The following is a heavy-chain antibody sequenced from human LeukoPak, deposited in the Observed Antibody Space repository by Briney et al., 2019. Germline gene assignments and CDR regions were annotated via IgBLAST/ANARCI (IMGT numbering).Heavy chain of an antibody. V-gene: IGHV4-59*01. CDR2: VYYSGST. D-gene: IGHD1-26*01. CDR1: GVPINNYY. CDR3: AREWRGAFFDY. Sequence: NASETLSLTCNVSGVPINNYYWGWLRQSPGKGLEWIASVYYSGSTDYNPPLKSRVTISLDKSKNHFSLSLTSVTAADTAVYYCAREWRGAFFDYWGQGTPVTASS. J-gene: IGHJ4*02.